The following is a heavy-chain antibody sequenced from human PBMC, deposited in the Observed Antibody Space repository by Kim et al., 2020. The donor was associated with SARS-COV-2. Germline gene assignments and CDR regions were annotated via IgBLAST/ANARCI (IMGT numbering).Heavy chain of an antibody. CDR1: GFMFSSNT. CDR3: AEDLWGCAANDY. D-gene: IGHD6-25*01. CDR2: IGGDEQT. Sequence: GGSLRLSCAASGFMFSSNTMNWVRQAPGKGLEWVSGIGGDEQTYYEDSVNGRFTISRDNSRNTLYLQMNSLRAADTAIYYCAEDLWGCAANDYWGQGTLV. V-gene: IGHV3-23*01. J-gene: IGHJ4*02.